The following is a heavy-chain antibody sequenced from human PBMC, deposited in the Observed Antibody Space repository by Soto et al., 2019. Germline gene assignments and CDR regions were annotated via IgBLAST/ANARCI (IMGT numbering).Heavy chain of an antibody. D-gene: IGHD1-1*01. V-gene: IGHV3-53*01. J-gene: IGHJ3*01. CDR2: LYDLDGS. CDR3: ATWHEREHAYDV. Sequence: DVQLVESGGGLIQPGESLRLSCAAFGFTISGKKYVAWVRQAPGKGLEWVSALYDLDGSLYAASVKGRFTTSSDSSKTTVYLQMNDLRPDDTAVYYCATWHEREHAYDVWGQGTPVTVSS. CDR1: GFTISGKKY.